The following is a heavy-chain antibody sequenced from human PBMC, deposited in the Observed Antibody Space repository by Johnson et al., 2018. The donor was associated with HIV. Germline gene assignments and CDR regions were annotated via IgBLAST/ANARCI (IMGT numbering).Heavy chain of an antibody. V-gene: IGHV3-30*04. CDR2: ISYDGSNK. D-gene: IGHD3-10*01. Sequence: VQLVESGGGVVQPGRSLRLSCAASGFTFSSYAMHWVRQAPGKGLEWVAVISYDGSNKYYADSVKGRFTISRDNSKNTLYLQMNSLRAEDTAVYYCASSSYGSGRGDAFDIWGQGTMVTVSS. CDR3: ASSSYGSGRGDAFDI. J-gene: IGHJ3*02. CDR1: GFTFSSYA.